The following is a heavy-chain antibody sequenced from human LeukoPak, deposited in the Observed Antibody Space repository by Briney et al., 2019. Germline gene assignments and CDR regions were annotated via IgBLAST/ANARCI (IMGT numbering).Heavy chain of an antibody. Sequence: GGSLRLSCAASGFTFSSYEMNWVRQAPGKGLEWVSYISSSGSTIYYADSVKGRFTISRDNAKNSLYLQMNSLRAEDTAVYYCARDGSLYDSGGYFPFDYWGQGTLVTVSS. CDR1: GFTFSSYE. V-gene: IGHV3-48*03. J-gene: IGHJ4*02. D-gene: IGHD3-22*01. CDR2: ISSSGSTI. CDR3: ARDGSLYDSGGYFPFDY.